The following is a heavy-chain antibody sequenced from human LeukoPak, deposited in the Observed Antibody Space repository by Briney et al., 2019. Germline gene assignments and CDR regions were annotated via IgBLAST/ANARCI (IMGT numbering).Heavy chain of an antibody. Sequence: HRASVKVSCKASGYTFTSYGISWVRQAPGQGLDLMGWISAYNGNTNYSQKLQGRVTMTTDTSTSTAYMELRSLRSDDTAVYYCARVRGYSGSSLGAYTDYWGQGTLVTVSS. CDR1: GYTFTSYG. V-gene: IGHV1-18*01. CDR2: ISAYNGNT. D-gene: IGHD1-26*01. CDR3: ARVRGYSGSSLGAYTDY. J-gene: IGHJ4*02.